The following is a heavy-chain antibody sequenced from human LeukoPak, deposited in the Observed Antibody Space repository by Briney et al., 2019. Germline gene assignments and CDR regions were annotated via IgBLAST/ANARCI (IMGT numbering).Heavy chain of an antibody. CDR3: VRQGYSYGPLDY. D-gene: IGHD5-18*01. V-gene: IGHV4-59*05. J-gene: IGHJ4*02. CDR2: IYYSGST. Sequence: SETLSLTCTVSGGSISSYYWSWIRQPPGKGLEWIGSIYYSGSTYYNPSLKSRVTISGDTSKNQFSLKLSSVTAADTAVYYCVRQGYSYGPLDYWGQGTLVTVSS. CDR1: GGSISSYY.